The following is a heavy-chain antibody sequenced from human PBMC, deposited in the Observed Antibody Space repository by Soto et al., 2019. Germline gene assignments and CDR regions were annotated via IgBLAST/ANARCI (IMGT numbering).Heavy chain of an antibody. CDR1: GGSFSGYY. Sequence: QVQLQQWGAELLKPSETLSLTCAVYGGSFSGYYWSWIRQPPGKGLEWIGEINHSGSTNYNPSLKSRVTISVDTSNNQFSLKLSSVTAADTAVYYCARPPVGAAAGLQGNWFDPWGQGTLVTVSS. CDR3: ARPPVGAAAGLQGNWFDP. D-gene: IGHD6-13*01. CDR2: INHSGST. J-gene: IGHJ5*02. V-gene: IGHV4-34*01.